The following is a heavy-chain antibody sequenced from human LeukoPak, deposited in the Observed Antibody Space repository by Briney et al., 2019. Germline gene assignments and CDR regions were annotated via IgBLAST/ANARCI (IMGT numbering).Heavy chain of an antibody. Sequence: GGSLRLSCAASGFTFSSYSMNWVRQAPGKGLEWVSYISSSSRTIYYADSVKGRFTISRDNAKNSLYLEMNSLRAEDTAVYYCGQLSGTSRGDNWFDPWGQGTLVTVSS. J-gene: IGHJ5*02. CDR2: ISSSSRTI. D-gene: IGHD1-26*01. CDR3: GQLSGTSRGDNWFDP. CDR1: GFTFSSYS. V-gene: IGHV3-48*04.